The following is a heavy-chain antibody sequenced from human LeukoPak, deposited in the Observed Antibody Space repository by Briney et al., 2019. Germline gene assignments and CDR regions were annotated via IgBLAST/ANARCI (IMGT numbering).Heavy chain of an antibody. CDR3: ARDPTAAGKGAWFDP. CDR1: GGSISSSGYY. V-gene: IGHV4-39*02. J-gene: IGHJ5*02. CDR2: IYYSGST. Sequence: SQTLSLTCTVSGGSISSSGYYWGWIRQPPGKGLEWIVSIYYSGSTYYNPSLKSRVTISVDTSKNQFSLKLSSVAAADTAVYYCARDPTAAGKGAWFDPWGQGTLVTVSS. D-gene: IGHD6-13*01.